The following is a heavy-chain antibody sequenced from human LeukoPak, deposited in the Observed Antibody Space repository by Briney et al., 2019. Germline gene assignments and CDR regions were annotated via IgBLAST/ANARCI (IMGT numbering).Heavy chain of an antibody. D-gene: IGHD6-19*01. Sequence: PGGSLRLSCAASGFTFSSYGTHWVRQAPGKGLEWVAVISYDGSNKYYADSVKGRFTISRDNSKNTLYLQMNSLRAEDTAVYYCASVGVAGGVYFDYWGQGTLVTVSS. V-gene: IGHV3-30*03. CDR3: ASVGVAGGVYFDY. CDR1: GFTFSSYG. CDR2: ISYDGSNK. J-gene: IGHJ4*02.